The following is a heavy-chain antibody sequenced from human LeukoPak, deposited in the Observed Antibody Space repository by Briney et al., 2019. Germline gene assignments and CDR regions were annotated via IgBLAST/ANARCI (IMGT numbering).Heavy chain of an antibody. CDR1: GFTFSNYA. Sequence: GGSLRLSCAASGFTFSNYAMGWVRQAPGKGLEWVSVISGSGGSTYYADSVKGRFTISRDNSKNTLYQQMNSLRAEDTAVYFCARDRSLQPSIVVVVAFDLWGQGTMVTVSS. CDR3: ARDRSLQPSIVVVVAFDL. V-gene: IGHV3-23*01. D-gene: IGHD3-22*01. CDR2: ISGSGGST. J-gene: IGHJ3*01.